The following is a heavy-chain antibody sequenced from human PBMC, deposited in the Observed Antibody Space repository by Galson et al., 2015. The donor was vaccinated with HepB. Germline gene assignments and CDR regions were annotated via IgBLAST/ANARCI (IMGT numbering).Heavy chain of an antibody. Sequence: SLRLSCAASGFTVSSNYMSWVRQAPGKGLEWVSVIYSGGSTYYADSVKGRFTISRDNSKNTLYLQMNSLRAEDTAVYYCARRIYSSSYYYYGMDVWGQGTTVTVSS. D-gene: IGHD6-19*01. J-gene: IGHJ6*02. CDR1: GFTVSSNY. V-gene: IGHV3-66*01. CDR2: IYSGGST. CDR3: ARRIYSSSYYYYGMDV.